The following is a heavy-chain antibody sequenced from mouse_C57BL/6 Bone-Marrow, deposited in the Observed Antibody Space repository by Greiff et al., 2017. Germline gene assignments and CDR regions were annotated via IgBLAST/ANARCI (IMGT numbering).Heavy chain of an antibody. Sequence: QVQLKQSGPGLVAPSQSLSITCTVSGFSLTSYGVPWVRQPPGKGLEWLVVIWSDGSTTYNSALKSRLSISKDNSKSHVFLKMKSLQTDDTAMYYCARHETTVVATDYAMDYWGQGTSVTVSS. V-gene: IGHV2-6-1*01. CDR3: ARHETTVVATDYAMDY. J-gene: IGHJ4*01. D-gene: IGHD1-1*01. CDR1: GFSLTSYG. CDR2: IWSDGST.